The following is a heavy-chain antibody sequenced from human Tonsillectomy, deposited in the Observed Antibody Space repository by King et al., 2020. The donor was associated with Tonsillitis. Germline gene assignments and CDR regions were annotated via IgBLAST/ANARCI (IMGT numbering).Heavy chain of an antibody. CDR2: IYYSGIT. CDR3: ARHLADYGSGSYYEWNFDP. D-gene: IGHD3-10*01. V-gene: IGHV4-39*01. CDR1: GGSISRSSYY. Sequence: QLQESGPGLVKPSETLSLICTVSGGSISRSSYYWGWIRQPPGKGLEWIGSIYYSGITYYNTPLKSRVTISVDTSKNQFSLKLNSVTAADTAVYYCARHLADYGSGSYYEWNFDPWGQGTLVTVSS. J-gene: IGHJ5*02.